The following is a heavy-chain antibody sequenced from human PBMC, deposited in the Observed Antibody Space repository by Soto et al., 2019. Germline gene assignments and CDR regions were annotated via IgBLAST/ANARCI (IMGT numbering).Heavy chain of an antibody. J-gene: IGHJ4*02. CDR2: IYYSWST. D-gene: IGHD3-16*02. Sequence: QLQLQESGPGLVKPSETLSLTCTVSGGSISSSSYYWGWIRQPPGKGLEWIGSIYYSWSTYYNPSLKSRVTISLDTSKSHFSLNLSSVTAADTAVYYCASSSSSFYDYIWGSYRYSFDYWGQGTLVTVSS. V-gene: IGHV4-39*02. CDR1: GGSISSSSYY. CDR3: ASSSSSFYDYIWGSYRYSFDY.